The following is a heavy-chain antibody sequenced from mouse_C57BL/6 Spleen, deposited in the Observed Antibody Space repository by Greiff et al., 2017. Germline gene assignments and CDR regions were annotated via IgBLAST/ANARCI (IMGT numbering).Heavy chain of an antibody. CDR2: INPSTGGT. V-gene: IGHV1-42*01. CDR1: GYSFTGYY. Sequence: VQLQQSGPELVKPGASVKISCKASGYSFTGYYMNWVKQSPEKSLEWIGEINPSTGGTTYNQKFKAKATLTVDKSSSTAYMQLKSLTSEDSAVYYCARSPGYYPGYYAMDYWGQGTSVTVSS. CDR3: ARSPGYYPGYYAMDY. D-gene: IGHD2-3*01. J-gene: IGHJ4*01.